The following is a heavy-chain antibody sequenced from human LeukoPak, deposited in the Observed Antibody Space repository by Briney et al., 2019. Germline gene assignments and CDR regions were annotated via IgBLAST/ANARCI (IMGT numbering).Heavy chain of an antibody. CDR1: GFTFSSNA. Sequence: PGGSLRLSCAASGFTFSSNAMTWVRQAPGKGLEWVSAISASGGSTYYADSVKGRFTISRDSSKDTLYLQMNSLRAEDTAVHYCAKWLGAWGQGTLVTVSS. CDR2: ISASGGST. J-gene: IGHJ4*02. D-gene: IGHD5-12*01. CDR3: AKWLGA. V-gene: IGHV3-23*01.